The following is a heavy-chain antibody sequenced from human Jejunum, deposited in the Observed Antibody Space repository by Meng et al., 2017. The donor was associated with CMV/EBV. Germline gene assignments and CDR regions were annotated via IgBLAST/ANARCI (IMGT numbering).Heavy chain of an antibody. CDR2: IYYNGNA. D-gene: IGHD3-10*01. Sequence: QVPFQGPGPRPVNPSPTLSLTCTVSGDSISSGDYSWNWIRQSPGKGLEWIGYIYYNGNAYYNPSLQSRVSISVDTSKNEFSLNLNSVTAADTALYFCARGGIFRGIDYWGQGTLVTVSS. CDR1: GDSISSGDYS. V-gene: IGHV4-30-4*08. J-gene: IGHJ4*02. CDR3: ARGGIFRGIDY.